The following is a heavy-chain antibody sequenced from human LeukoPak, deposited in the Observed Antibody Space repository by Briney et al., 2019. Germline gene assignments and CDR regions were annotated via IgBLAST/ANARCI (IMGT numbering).Heavy chain of an antibody. D-gene: IGHD7-27*01. CDR3: ARSWAGYYYYYMDV. CDR1: GYTFTGYY. V-gene: IGHV1-2*02. Sequence: ASVKVSCKASGYTFTGYYMHWVRRAPGQGLEWMGWINPNSGGTNYAQKFQGRVTMARDTSISTAYMELSRLRSDDTAVYYCARSWAGYYYYYMDVWGKGTTVTVSS. J-gene: IGHJ6*03. CDR2: INPNSGGT.